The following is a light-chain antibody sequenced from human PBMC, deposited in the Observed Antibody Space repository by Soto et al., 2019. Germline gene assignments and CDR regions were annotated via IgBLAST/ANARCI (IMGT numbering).Light chain of an antibody. CDR3: TSYTTNSTYV. CDR1: SSDVGGYHY. V-gene: IGLV2-14*03. CDR2: DVS. J-gene: IGLJ1*01. Sequence: QSVLAQPASVSGSPGQSITISCTGTSSDVGGYHYVSWYQHHPGKAPKLMIYDVSNRPSGVSNRFSGSKSGNTASLTISGLHAEDEADYYCTSYTTNSTYVFGTGTKV.